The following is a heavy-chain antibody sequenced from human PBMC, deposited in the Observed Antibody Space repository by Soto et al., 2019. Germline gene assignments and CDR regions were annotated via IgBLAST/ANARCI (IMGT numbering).Heavy chain of an antibody. CDR3: ARVGPAHYYDSSGYYSPLDY. Sequence: QVQLVQSGAEVKKPGSSVKVSCKASGDTFSSYAINWVRQAPGQGLEWMGGVIPMFGTANYAQKFKGRVKITAGESTSKVYMELSSLRSDDTAVYYCARVGPAHYYDSSGYYSPLDYWGQGTLVTVSS. D-gene: IGHD3-22*01. CDR2: VIPMFGTA. V-gene: IGHV1-69*01. CDR1: GDTFSSYA. J-gene: IGHJ4*02.